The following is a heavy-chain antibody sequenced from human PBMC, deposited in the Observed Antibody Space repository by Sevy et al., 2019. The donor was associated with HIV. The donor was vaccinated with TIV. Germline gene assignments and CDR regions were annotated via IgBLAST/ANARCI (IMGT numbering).Heavy chain of an antibody. CDR3: ATSKPGIAGTRAFDI. Sequence: SETLSHTCTVSGGSISSYYWSWIRQPPGKGLEWIGYIYYSGSTNYNPSLKSRVTISVDTSKNQFSLKLSSVTAADTAVYYCATSKPGIAGTRAFDIWGQGTMVTVSS. J-gene: IGHJ3*02. V-gene: IGHV4-59*01. CDR2: IYYSGST. CDR1: GGSISSYY. D-gene: IGHD6-13*01.